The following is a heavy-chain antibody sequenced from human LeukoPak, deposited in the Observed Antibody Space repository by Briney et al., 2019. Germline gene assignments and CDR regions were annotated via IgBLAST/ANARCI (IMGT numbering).Heavy chain of an antibody. Sequence: GGSLRLSCAASGFTFSSYWMSWVRQAPGKGLEWVANIKQDGSEKYYVDSVKGRFTISRDNAKNSLYLQMNSLRAEDTAVYYCAMYYYDSSGYPEYFQHWGQGTLVTVSS. V-gene: IGHV3-7*01. CDR3: AMYYYDSSGYPEYFQH. CDR1: GFTFSSYW. CDR2: IKQDGSEK. J-gene: IGHJ1*01. D-gene: IGHD3-22*01.